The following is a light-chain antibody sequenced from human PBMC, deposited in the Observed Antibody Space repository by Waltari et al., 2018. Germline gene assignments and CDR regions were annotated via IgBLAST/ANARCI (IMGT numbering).Light chain of an antibody. J-gene: IGLJ2*01. V-gene: IGLV3-19*01. CDR2: DQN. CDR3: HSRDASGVGGS. Sequence: SSELTQDPAVSVAMGQTVRSTCQGNSLRSYYESWYQQRPGPAPRLGMFDQNNRPSGVPDRFSGSNSDNTASLTITGAQAEDEASYYCHSRDASGVGGSFGGGTKLTVL. CDR1: SLRSYY.